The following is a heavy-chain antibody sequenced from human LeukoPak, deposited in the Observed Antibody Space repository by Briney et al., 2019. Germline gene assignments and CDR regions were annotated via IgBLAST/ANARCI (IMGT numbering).Heavy chain of an antibody. CDR3: ARGGSMNFQEIAARPTWAIDY. CDR2: INPSGGST. Sequence: EASVKVSCKASGYTFTSYYMHWVRQAPGQGLGWMGIINPSGGSTSYAQKFQGRVTMTRDMSTSTVYMELSSLRSEDTAVYYCARGGSMNFQEIAARPTWAIDYWGQGTLVTVSS. CDR1: GYTFTSYY. J-gene: IGHJ4*02. D-gene: IGHD6-6*01. V-gene: IGHV1-46*01.